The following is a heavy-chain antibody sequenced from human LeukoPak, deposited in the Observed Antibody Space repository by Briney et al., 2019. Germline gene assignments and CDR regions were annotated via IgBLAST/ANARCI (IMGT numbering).Heavy chain of an antibody. V-gene: IGHV1-69*06. CDR1: GGTFSSYA. CDR3: ARGVSRSAFMFDP. Sequence: SVKVSCKASGGTFSSYAISWVRQAPGQGLEWMGGIIPIFGTANYAQKFQGRVTITADKSTSTAYMELSSLRSEDTAVYYCARGVSRSAFMFDPWGQGTLVTVSS. J-gene: IGHJ5*02. CDR2: IIPIFGTA. D-gene: IGHD2-15*01.